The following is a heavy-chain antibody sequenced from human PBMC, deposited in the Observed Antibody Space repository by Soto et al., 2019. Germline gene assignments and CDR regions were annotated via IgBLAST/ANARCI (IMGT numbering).Heavy chain of an antibody. J-gene: IGHJ6*02. V-gene: IGHV1-69*06. CDR2: IIPIFGTA. CDR1: GGTFSSYA. Sequence: QVQLVQSGAEVKKPGSSVKVSCKASGGTFSSYAISWVRQAPGQGLEWMGGIIPIFGTANYAQKFQGRVTITADKSTSTGYMELSSLRSEDTAVYYCASPQDIVVVPAAKGGYYYYGMDVWGQGTTVTVSS. CDR3: ASPQDIVVVPAAKGGYYYYGMDV. D-gene: IGHD2-2*01.